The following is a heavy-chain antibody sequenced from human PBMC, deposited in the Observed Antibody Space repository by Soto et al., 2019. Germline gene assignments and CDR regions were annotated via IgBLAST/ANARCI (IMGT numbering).Heavy chain of an antibody. D-gene: IGHD3-10*01. V-gene: IGHV3-53*02. CDR3: ARAVPRSGSGTPGWFDP. CDR2: IYSGGST. Sequence: EVQLVETGGGLIQPGGSLRLSCAASGFTVSSNYMSWVRQGPGKGLEWVSVIYSGGSTYYADSVKGRFTISRDNSKNTLYLQMNSLRAEDTAVYYCARAVPRSGSGTPGWFDPWGQGTLVTVSS. J-gene: IGHJ5*02. CDR1: GFTVSSNY.